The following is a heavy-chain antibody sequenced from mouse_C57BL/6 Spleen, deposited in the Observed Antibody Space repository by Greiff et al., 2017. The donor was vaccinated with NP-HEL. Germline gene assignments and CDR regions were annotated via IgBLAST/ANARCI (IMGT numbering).Heavy chain of an antibody. CDR1: GYTFTSYW. V-gene: IGHV1-55*01. Sequence: VQLHQSGAELVKPGASVKMSCQASGYTFTSYWLTWVKQRPGQGLEWIGDIYPGSGSTNYNEKFKSKATLTVDTSSSTAYMQLSILTSEDSAGYYCARSLLDSSGNYFDYWGQGTTLTVSS. CDR2: IYPGSGST. CDR3: ARSLLDSSGNYFDY. D-gene: IGHD3-2*02. J-gene: IGHJ2*01.